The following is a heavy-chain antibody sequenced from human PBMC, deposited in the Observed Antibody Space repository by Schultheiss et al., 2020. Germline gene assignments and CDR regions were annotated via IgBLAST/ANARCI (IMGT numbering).Heavy chain of an antibody. D-gene: IGHD5-18*01. CDR1: GYNFNSHG. V-gene: IGHV3-30*03. J-gene: IGHJ6*02. CDR3: ARDGGGYSYGYFSVYYYYYYGMDV. CDR2: ISYDGYYK. Sequence: GGSLRLSCAASGYNFNSHGMHWVRQAPGKGLEWVAGISYDGYYKYYADSVKGRFTISRDASSYTLFLQMNSLRAEDTAVYYCARDGGGYSYGYFSVYYYYYYGMDVWGQGTTVNVSS.